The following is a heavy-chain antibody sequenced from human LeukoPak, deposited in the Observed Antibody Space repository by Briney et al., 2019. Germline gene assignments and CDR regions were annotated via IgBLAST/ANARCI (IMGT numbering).Heavy chain of an antibody. V-gene: IGHV3-30*18. CDR1: GFTFNNYG. Sequence: GGSLRLSCGASGFTFNNYGMLWVRQAPGKGLEWVAVISYDGSNKYYADSVKGRFTISRDNSKNTLYLQMNSLRAEDTAVYYCAKSVSTVTTIQLDYWGQGTLVTVSS. CDR2: ISYDGSNK. D-gene: IGHD4-17*01. CDR3: AKSVSTVTTIQLDY. J-gene: IGHJ4*02.